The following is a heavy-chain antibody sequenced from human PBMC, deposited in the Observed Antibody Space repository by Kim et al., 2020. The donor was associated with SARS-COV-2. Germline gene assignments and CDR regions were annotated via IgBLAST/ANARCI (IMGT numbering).Heavy chain of an antibody. CDR2: IYPGDSDT. V-gene: IGHV5-51*01. J-gene: IGHJ4*02. Sequence: GESLKISCKGSGYSFTSYWIGWVRQMPGKGLEWMGIIYPGDSDTRYSPSFQGQVTISADKSISTAYLQWSSLKASDTAMYYCARQSLYCSGGSCFFDYWGQGTLVTVSS. CDR1: GYSFTSYW. D-gene: IGHD2-15*01. CDR3: ARQSLYCSGGSCFFDY.